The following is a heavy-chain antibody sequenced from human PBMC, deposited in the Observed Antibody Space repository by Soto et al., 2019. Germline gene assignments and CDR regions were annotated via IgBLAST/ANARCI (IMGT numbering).Heavy chain of an antibody. Sequence: SETLSLTCTVSGGSISSYYWSWIRQPPGKGLEWIGYIYYSGSTNYNPSLKSRVTISVDTSKNQFSLKLSSVTAADTAVYYCARDQAAPYYSSSWYGLGYYYYYGMDVWGQGTTVTVSS. J-gene: IGHJ6*02. CDR2: IYYSGST. CDR1: GGSISSYY. D-gene: IGHD6-13*01. CDR3: ARDQAAPYYSSSWYGLGYYYYYGMDV. V-gene: IGHV4-59*01.